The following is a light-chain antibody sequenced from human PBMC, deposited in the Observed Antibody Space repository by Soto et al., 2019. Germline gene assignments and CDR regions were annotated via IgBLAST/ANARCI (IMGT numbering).Light chain of an antibody. CDR1: QGIGND. J-gene: IGKJ4*01. V-gene: IGKV1-17*01. CDR3: VQHNSYPIS. CDR2: SAS. Sequence: DIQMTQSPSSLSASVGDRVTITCRASQGIGNDLGWYQQKPGKAPKHLIYSASGLRSGVPSRFSGSGSGTEFTLTISSLQPEDFATYYCVQHNSYPISSGGGTKVEI.